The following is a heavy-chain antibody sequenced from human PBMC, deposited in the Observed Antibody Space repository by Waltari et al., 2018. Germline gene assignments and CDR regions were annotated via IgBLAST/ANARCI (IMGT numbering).Heavy chain of an antibody. Sequence: EVQLVESGGGLVKPGGSLRLSCAASGFTFSNYSMNWVRQAPGKGLGWVSSISSRSTYIDYTDSVKGRFTIARDNAKNSLYLQMNSLRAEDTAVYYCARDGSYWGQGTRASVSS. J-gene: IGHJ4*02. CDR2: ISSRSTYI. CDR3: ARDGSY. V-gene: IGHV3-21*01. CDR1: GFTFSNYS.